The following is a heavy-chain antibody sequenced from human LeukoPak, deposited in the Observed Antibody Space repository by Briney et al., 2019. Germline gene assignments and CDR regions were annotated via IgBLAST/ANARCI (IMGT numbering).Heavy chain of an antibody. D-gene: IGHD3-9*01. V-gene: IGHV4-31*03. Sequence: PSETLSLTCTVSGGSISNGNYYWSWIRQHLGKGLEWIGYIYYSGSTYYSPSLKSRLTISVDTSQNQFSLKLSSVTAADTAVYYCAGVRYFDWRVDSWGQGTQVTVSS. CDR3: AGVRYFDWRVDS. J-gene: IGHJ4*02. CDR2: IYYSGST. CDR1: GGSISNGNYY.